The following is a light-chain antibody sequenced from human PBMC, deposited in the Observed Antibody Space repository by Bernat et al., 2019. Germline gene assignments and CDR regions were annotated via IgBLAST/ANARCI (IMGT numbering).Light chain of an antibody. V-gene: IGKV1-5*03. CDR3: QQYNSFPLT. J-gene: IGKJ4*01. CDR2: KAS. Sequence: DIQMTQSPSTLSASVGDRVTIPCRASQTISTWLTWYQQKPGKAPKVLIYKASSLESGVPSRFSGSGSGTEFTLTISSLQPDDLATYYCQQYNSFPLTFGGGTKVEIK. CDR1: QTISTW.